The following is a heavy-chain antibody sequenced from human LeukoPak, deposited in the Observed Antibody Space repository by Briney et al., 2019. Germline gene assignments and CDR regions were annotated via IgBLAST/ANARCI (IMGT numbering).Heavy chain of an antibody. D-gene: IGHD6-19*01. Sequence: SETLSLTCTVSGGSISSYYWSWIRQPPGKGLEWTGYIYYSGSTNYNPSLKSRVTISVDTSKNQFSLKLSSVTAADTAVYYCARHSSGWYPDYWGQGTLATVSS. CDR1: GGSISSYY. V-gene: IGHV4-59*01. CDR2: IYYSGST. CDR3: ARHSSGWYPDY. J-gene: IGHJ4*02.